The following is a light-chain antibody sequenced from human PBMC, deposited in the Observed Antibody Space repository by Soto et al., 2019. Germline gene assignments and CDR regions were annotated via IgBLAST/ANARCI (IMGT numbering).Light chain of an antibody. CDR1: SSDVGTYDV. CDR3: CSYAGNITPVI. Sequence: QSALTQPASVSGSPGQSITISCTGTSSDVGTYDVVSWYQQHPGKAPKLIIYEGTKRPSGVSSRFFGSKSGNTASLTISGLQAEDEADYFCCSYAGNITPVIFGGGTQLTVL. V-gene: IGLV2-23*01. CDR2: EGT. J-gene: IGLJ2*01.